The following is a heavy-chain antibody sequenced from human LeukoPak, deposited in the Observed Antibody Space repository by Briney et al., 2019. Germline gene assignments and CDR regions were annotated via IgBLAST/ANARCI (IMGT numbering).Heavy chain of an antibody. CDR2: MNPNSGNT. V-gene: IGHV1-8*01. CDR3: ARGGPSVTPLYYYGMDV. CDR1: GYTFTSYD. D-gene: IGHD4-11*01. J-gene: IGHJ6*02. Sequence: ASVKVSCKASGYTFTSYDINWVRQATGQGLEWMGWMNPNSGNTGYAQKFQGRVTITADESTSTAYMELSSLRSEDTAVYYCARGGPSVTPLYYYGMDVWGQGATVTVSS.